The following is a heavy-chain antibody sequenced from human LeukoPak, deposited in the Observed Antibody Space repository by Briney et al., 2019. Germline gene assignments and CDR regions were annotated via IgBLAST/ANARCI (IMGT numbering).Heavy chain of an antibody. CDR3: AKAPRDGYNHPFDY. D-gene: IGHD5-24*01. J-gene: IGHJ4*02. CDR1: GFTFSSYA. V-gene: IGHV3-23*01. CDR2: ISGSGGST. Sequence: SGGSLRLSCAASGFTFSSYAMSWVRQAPGKGLEWVSAISGSGGSTYYADSVKGRFTISRDNSKNTLYLQMNSLRAEDTAVYYCAKAPRDGYNHPFDYWGQGTLVTVSS.